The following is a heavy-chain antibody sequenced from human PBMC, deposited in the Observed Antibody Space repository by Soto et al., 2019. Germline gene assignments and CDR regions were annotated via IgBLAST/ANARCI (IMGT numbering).Heavy chain of an antibody. CDR3: AGGIASCGSPGCYIARSFDS. J-gene: IGHJ4*02. V-gene: IGHV3-53*01. CDR2: IYNSGSA. D-gene: IGHD2-2*02. CDR1: GFAVSNNY. Sequence: GGSLRLSCAASGFAVSNNYMTWVRQAPGMGLEWVSIIYNSGSAFYADSVRGRFTISRDNSKNTLYLQMNSLRAEDTAMYFCAGGIASCGSPGCYIARSFDSWGQGTLVTVSS.